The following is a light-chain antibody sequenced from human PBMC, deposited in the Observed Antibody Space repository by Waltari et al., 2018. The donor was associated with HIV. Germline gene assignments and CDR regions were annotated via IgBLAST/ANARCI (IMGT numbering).Light chain of an antibody. Sequence: IQLTQSPSSVSASIGDTVTIFCRTNESIGDLLAWYQQRPGEAPRLLIFSASRRESGVPSKFFAFGADTDFTLTITGLESEDFATYYCQQASSFPHTFGGGTKV. J-gene: IGKJ4*01. CDR1: ESIGDL. CDR3: QQASSFPHT. V-gene: IGKV1-12*01. CDR2: SAS.